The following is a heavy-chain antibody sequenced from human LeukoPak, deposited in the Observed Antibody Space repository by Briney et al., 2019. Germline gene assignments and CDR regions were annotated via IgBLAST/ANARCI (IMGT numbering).Heavy chain of an antibody. CDR3: ARVVWGGDFHYSLDV. CDR2: IYMSGST. D-gene: IGHD7-27*01. CDR1: GGSIRSGTDY. V-gene: IGHV4-61*02. Sequence: SETLPLTCTVSGGSIRSGTDYWSWIRQPAGKGLEWIGRIYMSGSTDYNPSFKSRATMSVDTSKNQVSLKLRSVTAADTAVYYCARVVWGGDFHYSLDVWGKGTTVIVSS. J-gene: IGHJ6*03.